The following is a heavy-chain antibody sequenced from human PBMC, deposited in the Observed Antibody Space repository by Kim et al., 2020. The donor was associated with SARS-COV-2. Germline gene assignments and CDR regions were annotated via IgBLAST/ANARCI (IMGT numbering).Heavy chain of an antibody. CDR3: AKDGGRSIAARLLYFDY. Sequence: GGSLRLSCAASGFTFSSYAMTWVRQAPGKGLEWVSVIYSGDSTTYYADSAKGRFTISRDNSKNTLYLQMNSLRAEDTAVYYCAKDGGRSIAARLLYFDYWGQRALVTVSS. CDR2: IYSGDSTT. J-gene: IGHJ4*02. D-gene: IGHD6-6*01. V-gene: IGHV3-23*03. CDR1: GFTFSSYA.